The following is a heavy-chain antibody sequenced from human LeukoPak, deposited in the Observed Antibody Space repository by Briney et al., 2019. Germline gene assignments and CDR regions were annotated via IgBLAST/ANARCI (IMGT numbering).Heavy chain of an antibody. CDR1: GFTFSDYY. CDR3: ARDSLVRGVYYYMDV. CDR2: ISSSGSNI. Sequence: GGSLRLSCAASGFTFSDYYMSWIRQAPGKGLEWVSYISSSGSNIYYADSVKGRFTISRDNAKNSLYLQMNSLRAEDTAVYYCARDSLVRGVYYYMDVWGKGTTVTISS. D-gene: IGHD3-10*01. J-gene: IGHJ6*03. V-gene: IGHV3-11*01.